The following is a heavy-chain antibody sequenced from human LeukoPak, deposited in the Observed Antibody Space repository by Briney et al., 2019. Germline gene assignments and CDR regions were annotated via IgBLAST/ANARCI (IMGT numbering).Heavy chain of an antibody. J-gene: IGHJ3*02. CDR3: ARIQGGENDLFDI. CDR2: INPNSGGT. V-gene: IGHV1-2*02. Sequence: GASVKISCKASGYTFIRSFMPAGRHAPGQGLEWMGWINPNSGGTNYAQKFQGRVTMTRDTSISTVYMELSRLRSDDTAAYYCARIQGGENDLFDIWGQGTMVTVSS. D-gene: IGHD1-1*01. CDR1: GYTFIRSF.